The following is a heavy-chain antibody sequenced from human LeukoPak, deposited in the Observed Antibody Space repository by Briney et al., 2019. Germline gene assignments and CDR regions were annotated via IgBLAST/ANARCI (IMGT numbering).Heavy chain of an antibody. CDR2: IKQDGSEK. V-gene: IGHV3-7*01. Sequence: HSGGSLRLSCAASGFTFSSYWMSWVRQAPGKGLEWVANIKQDGSEKYYGDSVKGRFTISRDNAQNSLYLQMNSLRAEDTALYYCARTRRDGYNRPYFDYWGQGTLVTVSS. CDR3: ARTRRDGYNRPYFDY. J-gene: IGHJ4*02. D-gene: IGHD5-24*01. CDR1: GFTFSSYW.